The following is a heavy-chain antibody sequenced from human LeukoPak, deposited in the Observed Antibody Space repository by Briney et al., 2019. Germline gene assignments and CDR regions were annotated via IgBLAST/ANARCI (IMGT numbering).Heavy chain of an antibody. D-gene: IGHD5-24*01. CDR1: GGSISSDY. V-gene: IGHV4-4*07. Sequence: SETLSLTCTVSGGSISSDYWSWIRQPAGKGLEWIGRIYTTGSTNYSPSLKSRVTMSVDTSKNQFSLKLSSVTAADTAVYYCARSLLDGYGYWYFDLWGRGTLVTVSS. J-gene: IGHJ2*01. CDR3: ARSLLDGYGYWYFDL. CDR2: IYTTGST.